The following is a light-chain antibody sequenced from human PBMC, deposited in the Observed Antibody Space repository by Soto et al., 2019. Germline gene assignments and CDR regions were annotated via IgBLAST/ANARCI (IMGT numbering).Light chain of an antibody. CDR2: GAS. CDR3: QQYGSSGM. CDR1: QSVSSN. J-gene: IGKJ1*01. V-gene: IGKV3-15*01. Sequence: EIVMTQSPVTLSVSPGERATLSCWAGQSVSSNLAWYQQKPGQAPRLLIYGASTRATGIPARFTGSGSGTEFTLTISRLEPEDFAVYYCQQYGSSGMFGQGTRWIS.